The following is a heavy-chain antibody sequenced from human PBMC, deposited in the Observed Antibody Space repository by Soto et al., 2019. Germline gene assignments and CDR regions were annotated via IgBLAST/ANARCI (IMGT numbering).Heavy chain of an antibody. V-gene: IGHV3-33*06. D-gene: IGHD6-13*01. CDR2: ILYDGSNQ. Sequence: QVQLVESGGGVVQPGRSLRLSCAASGFTFSSYAMHWVRQAPGKGLEWVAAILYDGSNQYYADAVKGRFTISRDNSKNPLYLQMNSLRGEDTAVYYCAKEGRVGYSTRIFRRDNWFDPWGQGTPVTVSS. J-gene: IGHJ5*02. CDR1: GFTFSSYA. CDR3: AKEGRVGYSTRIFRRDNWFDP.